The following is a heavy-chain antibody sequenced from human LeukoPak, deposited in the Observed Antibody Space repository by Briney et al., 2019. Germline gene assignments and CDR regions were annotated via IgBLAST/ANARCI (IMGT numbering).Heavy chain of an antibody. CDR1: GFTFSSYA. CDR3: ARRNYDSSGYDY. V-gene: IGHV3-23*01. D-gene: IGHD3-22*01. J-gene: IGHJ4*02. CDR2: ISWNSGSI. Sequence: GGSLRLSCATSGFTFSSYALTWVRQAPGMGLEWVSGISWNSGSIGYADSVKGRFTISRDNSKNTLYLQMNSLRAEDTAVYYCARRNYDSSGYDYWGQGTLVTVSS.